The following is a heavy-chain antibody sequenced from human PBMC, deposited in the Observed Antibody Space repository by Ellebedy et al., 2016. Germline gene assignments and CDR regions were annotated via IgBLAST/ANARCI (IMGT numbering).Heavy chain of an antibody. Sequence: ASVKVSXXASGYSLTSYGISWVRQAPGQGLEWMGWINTYNGHTNYALKLQGRVTMTTDSSTGTAYMELRSLTSDDTAVYYCARGGMLYCSSTYCVDYWGQGTLVTVSS. V-gene: IGHV1-18*01. CDR3: ARGGMLYCSSTYCVDY. D-gene: IGHD2-2*01. J-gene: IGHJ4*02. CDR2: INTYNGHT. CDR1: GYSLTSYG.